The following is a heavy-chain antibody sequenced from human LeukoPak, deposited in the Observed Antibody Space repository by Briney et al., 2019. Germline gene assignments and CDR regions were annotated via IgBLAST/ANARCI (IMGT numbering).Heavy chain of an antibody. J-gene: IGHJ4*02. Sequence: SGPTLVKPTQTLTLTCNFSGFSLSTSGVGVGWIRQPPGKALEWLALIYWDDDKRYSPSLKSRPTITKDTSKNQVVLTMTNMGPVDTATYYCAHSEWELRDDYWGQGTLVTVSS. CDR1: GFSLSTSGVG. V-gene: IGHV2-5*02. CDR2: IYWDDDK. CDR3: AHSEWELRDDY. D-gene: IGHD1-26*01.